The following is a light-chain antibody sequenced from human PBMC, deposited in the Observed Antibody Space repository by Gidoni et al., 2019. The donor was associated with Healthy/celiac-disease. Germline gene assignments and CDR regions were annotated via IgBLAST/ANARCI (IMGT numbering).Light chain of an antibody. CDR1: QSVSSN. V-gene: IGKV3-15*01. CDR2: GAS. CDR3: QQYNNWPGT. Sequence: EIVMTKSPATLSVSPGERATLSGRASQSVSSNLAWYHQKPGQAPRLLIYGASTRATGIPARFSGSGSGTEFTLTISSLQSEDFAVYYCQQYNNWPGTFGQGTKVEIK. J-gene: IGKJ1*01.